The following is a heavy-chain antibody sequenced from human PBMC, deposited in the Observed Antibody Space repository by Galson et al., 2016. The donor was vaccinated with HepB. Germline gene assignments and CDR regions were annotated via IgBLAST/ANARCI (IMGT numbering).Heavy chain of an antibody. CDR3: ARDCTGGTCKSGYYDTLDI. Sequence: SETLSLTCAVSGGSITTTDWWSWVRQPPGKGLEWIGEVYHDGNTFYNPSVGSRVTITIDKSKNEFYLTLSSVTAADTAEYYCARDCTGGTCKSGYYDTLDIWGQGTVVIVPS. D-gene: IGHD2-8*02. CDR1: GGSITTTDW. J-gene: IGHJ3*02. CDR2: VYHDGNT. V-gene: IGHV4-4*02.